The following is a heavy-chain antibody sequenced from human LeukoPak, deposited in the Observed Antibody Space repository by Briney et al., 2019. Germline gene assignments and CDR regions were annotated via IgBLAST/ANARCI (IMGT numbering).Heavy chain of an antibody. J-gene: IGHJ1*01. CDR2: INPSGGST. Sequence: ASVKVSCKASGYTFTSYYMHWVRQAPGQGLEWMGIINPSGGSTSYAQKFQGRVTMTRDMSRSTVYMELSSLRSEDTAVYYCARPGVEAAPLFVHAEYFQHWGQGTLVTVSS. CDR3: ARPGVEAAPLFVHAEYFQH. D-gene: IGHD2-15*01. CDR1: GYTFTSYY. V-gene: IGHV1-46*01.